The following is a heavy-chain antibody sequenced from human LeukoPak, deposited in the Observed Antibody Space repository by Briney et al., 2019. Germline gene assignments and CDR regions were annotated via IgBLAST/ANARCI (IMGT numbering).Heavy chain of an antibody. CDR2: INAGNGNT. CDR1: GYTFTNYV. V-gene: IGHV1-3*01. J-gene: IGHJ4*02. Sequence: ASVKVSCKASGYTFTNYVMHWVRQAPGQRLEWMGWINAGNGNTKYSQKFQGRVTLTRDASASTAYMELSSLRSEDTAVYYCARDPAPDYFDYWGQGTLVTVSS. CDR3: ARDPAPDYFDY.